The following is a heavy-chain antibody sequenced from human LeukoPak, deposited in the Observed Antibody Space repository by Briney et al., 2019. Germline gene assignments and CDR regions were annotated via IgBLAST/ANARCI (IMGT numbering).Heavy chain of an antibody. V-gene: IGHV3-66*02. CDR3: ARPGYSSSWYIDYYYYVDV. Sequence: GGSLRLSCAASGFTVSSNYMSWVRQAPGKGLEWVSVIYSGGSTYYADSVKGRFTISRDNSKNTLYLQMNSLRAEDTAVYYCARPGYSSSWYIDYYYYVDVWGKGTTVTVSS. J-gene: IGHJ6*03. D-gene: IGHD6-13*01. CDR1: GFTVSSNY. CDR2: IYSGGST.